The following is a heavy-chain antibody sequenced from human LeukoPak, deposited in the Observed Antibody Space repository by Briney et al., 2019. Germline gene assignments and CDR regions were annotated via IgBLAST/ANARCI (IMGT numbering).Heavy chain of an antibody. CDR3: ARDKPYYYGSGSYFW. J-gene: IGHJ4*02. Sequence: GASVKVSCKASGYTFTSYGISWVRQAPGQGLEWMGWISAYNGNTNYAQKLQGRVTMTTDTSTSTAYMELRSLRSDDTAVYYCARDKPYYYGSGSYFWWGQGTLVTVSS. CDR1: GYTFTSYG. CDR2: ISAYNGNT. V-gene: IGHV1-18*01. D-gene: IGHD3-10*01.